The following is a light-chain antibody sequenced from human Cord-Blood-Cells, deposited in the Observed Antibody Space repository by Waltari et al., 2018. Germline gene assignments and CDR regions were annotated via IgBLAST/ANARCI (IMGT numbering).Light chain of an antibody. V-gene: IGLV3-21*04. Sequence: SYVLTQPPSVSVAPGKTARLTCGGNNIGSKSVHWYQQKPGQAPVLVIYYASDRPSGIPERFSGSNSGNTATLTISRVEAGDEADYYCQVWDSSSDHYVFGTGTKVTVL. CDR3: QVWDSSSDHYV. J-gene: IGLJ1*01. CDR2: YAS. CDR1: NIGSKS.